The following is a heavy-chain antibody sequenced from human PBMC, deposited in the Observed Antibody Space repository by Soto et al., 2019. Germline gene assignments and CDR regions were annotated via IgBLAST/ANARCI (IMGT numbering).Heavy chain of an antibody. CDR3: ARAGGYSYGYSWFDP. J-gene: IGHJ5*02. CDR1: GFTFGSYS. V-gene: IGHV3-21*01. Sequence: PGGSLRLSCAASGFTFGSYSMNWVRQAPGKGLEWVSSISSSSSYIYYADSVKGRFTISRDNAKNSLYLQMNSLRAEDTAVYYCARAGGYSYGYSWFDPWGQGTLVTVSS. D-gene: IGHD5-18*01. CDR2: ISSSSSYI.